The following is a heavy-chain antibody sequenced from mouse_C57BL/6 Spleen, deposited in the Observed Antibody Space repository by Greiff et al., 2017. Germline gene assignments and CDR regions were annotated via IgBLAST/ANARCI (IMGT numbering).Heavy chain of an antibody. J-gene: IGHJ4*01. Sequence: QVQLQQSGAELVRPGTSVKMSCKASGYTFTNYWIGWAKQRPGHGLEWIGDIYPGGGYTNYNEKFKGKATLTADKSSSTAYMQFSSLTSEDSAIYCCARKGYDYDDDGYYARDYWGQGTSVTVSS. CDR2: IYPGGGYT. CDR3: ARKGYDYDDDGYYARDY. CDR1: GYTFTNYW. D-gene: IGHD2-4*01. V-gene: IGHV1-63*01.